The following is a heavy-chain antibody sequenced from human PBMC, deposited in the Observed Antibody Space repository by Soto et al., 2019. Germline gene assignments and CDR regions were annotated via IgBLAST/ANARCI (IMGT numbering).Heavy chain of an antibody. CDR2: ISSSGSTI. V-gene: IGHV3-11*01. CDR3: ARSDAGVVVPAAIMADY. Sequence: GGSLRLSCAASGFAFSDYYMSWIRQAPGKGLEWVSYISSSGSTIYYAASVKGRFTISRDHAKNSLYLQMNSLRAEDTAVYYCARSDAGVVVPAAIMADYWGQGTLVTVSS. CDR1: GFAFSDYY. D-gene: IGHD2-2*02. J-gene: IGHJ4*02.